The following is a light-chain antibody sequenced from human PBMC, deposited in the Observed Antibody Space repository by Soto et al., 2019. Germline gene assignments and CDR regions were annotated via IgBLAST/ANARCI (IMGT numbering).Light chain of an antibody. CDR2: RDT. CDR3: QAWDSSTVV. V-gene: IGLV3-1*01. Sequence: SYELTQPPSVSVSPGQTASITCSGDKLGDKYACWYQQKPGQSPVLVIYRDTKRPSGIPERLSGSNSGNTATLTISGTQAMDEADYYCQAWDSSTVVFGGGTKLTVL. CDR1: KLGDKY. J-gene: IGLJ2*01.